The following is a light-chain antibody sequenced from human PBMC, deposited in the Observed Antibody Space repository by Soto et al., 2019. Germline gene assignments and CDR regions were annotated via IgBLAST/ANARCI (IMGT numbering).Light chain of an antibody. J-gene: IGKJ5*01. CDR1: QSVGNY. CDR3: QLYGNSPP. V-gene: IGKV3-11*01. Sequence: EIVLTPSPATLSLSPGERATLSCRASQSVGNYLAWYQQKPGQAPRLLIYASVTRATGIPDRFSGSASGTDFTLTINRLEPEDFAVYYCQLYGNSPPFGQGTRLEIK. CDR2: ASV.